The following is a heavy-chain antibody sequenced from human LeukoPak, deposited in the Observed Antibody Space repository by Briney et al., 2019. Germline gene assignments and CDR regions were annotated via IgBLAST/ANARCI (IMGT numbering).Heavy chain of an antibody. V-gene: IGHV3-23*01. CDR2: ISGSGGST. D-gene: IGHD4-17*01. J-gene: IGHJ4*02. Sequence: GGSLRLSCAASGFTFGSYAMSWVRQAPGKGLEWVSAISGSGGSTYYADSVKGRFTISRDNSKNTLYLQMNSLRADDTAVYYCARDPFGDYKVRFDYWGQGTLVTVSS. CDR3: ARDPFGDYKVRFDY. CDR1: GFTFGSYA.